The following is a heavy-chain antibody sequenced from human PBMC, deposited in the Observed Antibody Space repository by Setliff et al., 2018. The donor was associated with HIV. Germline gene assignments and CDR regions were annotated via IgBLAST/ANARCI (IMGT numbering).Heavy chain of an antibody. J-gene: IGHJ4*02. CDR2: VSNKGDT. CDR3: ARDPRYSSVWFRNGGVDY. CDR1: GYMFSSYG. V-gene: IGHV1-18*01. Sequence: ASVKVSCKTSGYMFSSYGISWVRQAPGQGLEWMGWVSNKGDTNYVQKFQDRLTITTDTSTSTAYLELRDLRSEDTAVYYCARDPRYSSVWFRNGGVDYWGQGTLVTVSS. D-gene: IGHD6-19*01.